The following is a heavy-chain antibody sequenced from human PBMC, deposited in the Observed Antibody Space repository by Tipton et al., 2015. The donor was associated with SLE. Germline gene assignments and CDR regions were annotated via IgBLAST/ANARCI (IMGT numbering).Heavy chain of an antibody. CDR1: GFTFSSYS. CDR2: IRSSSSTI. J-gene: IGHJ2*01. V-gene: IGHV3-48*01. Sequence: SLRLSCAASGFTFSSYSMNWVRQAPGKGLEWVSYIRSSSSTIYYADSVKGRFTISRDNAKNSLYLQMNSLRAEDTAVYYCAKDATGYSSSWWDWYFDLWGRGTLVTVSS. CDR3: AKDATGYSSSWWDWYFDL. D-gene: IGHD6-13*01.